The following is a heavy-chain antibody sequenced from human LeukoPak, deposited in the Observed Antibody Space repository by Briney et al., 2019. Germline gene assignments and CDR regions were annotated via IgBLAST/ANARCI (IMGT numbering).Heavy chain of an antibody. CDR1: GYSISSSNW. CDR2: IYYSGSI. CDR3: ARKSVPGQYYFDY. Sequence: SDTLSLTCAVYGYSISSSNWWGWIRQPPGKGLEWIGYIYYSGSIYYNPSLKSRVTMSVDTSKNQFSLKLTSVTAVDTAVYYCARKSVPGQYYFDYWGQGTLVTVSS. D-gene: IGHD6-19*01. J-gene: IGHJ4*02. V-gene: IGHV4-28*05.